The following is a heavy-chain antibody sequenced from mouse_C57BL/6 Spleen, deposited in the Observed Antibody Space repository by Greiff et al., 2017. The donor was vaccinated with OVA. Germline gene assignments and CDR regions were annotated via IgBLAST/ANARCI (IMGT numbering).Heavy chain of an antibody. J-gene: IGHJ3*01. CDR1: GFTFSNYW. Sequence: EVQLVESGGGLVQPGGSMKLSCVASGFTFSNYWMNWVRQSPEKGLEWVAQIRLKSDNYATHYAESVKGRFTISRDDSKSSVYLQINNLRAEDTGIYYCTRDYYGSSPFAYWGQGTLVTVSA. V-gene: IGHV6-3*01. CDR3: TRDYYGSSPFAY. CDR2: IRLKSDNYAT. D-gene: IGHD1-1*01.